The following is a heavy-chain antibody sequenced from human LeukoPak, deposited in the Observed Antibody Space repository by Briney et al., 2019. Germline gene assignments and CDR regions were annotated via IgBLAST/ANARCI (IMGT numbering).Heavy chain of an antibody. V-gene: IGHV3-49*03. J-gene: IGHJ5*02. CDR2: IRSKAYGGTT. D-gene: IGHD3-22*01. CDR3: TRDLSSISDYYDSSGYYYWFDP. Sequence: QPGGSLRLSCTASGFTFGDYAMSWFRQAPGKGLEWVGFIRSKAYGGTTEYAASVKGRFTISRDDSKSIAYLQMNSLKTEDTAVYYCTRDLSSISDYYDSSGYYYWFDPWGQGTLVTVSS. CDR1: GFTFGDYA.